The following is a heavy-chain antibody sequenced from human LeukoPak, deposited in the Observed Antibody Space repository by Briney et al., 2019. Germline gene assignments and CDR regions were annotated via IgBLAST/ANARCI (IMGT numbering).Heavy chain of an antibody. Sequence: ASVKDSCKASGYTFTSYDINWVRQATGQGLEWMGCMNTSSGNTGYAQKFQDAVTMPRNTSISTAYMERSSMRSEDTAVYYCSTKVYDGSGTYPNSSGQGTLVTASS. CDR3: STKVYDGSGTYPNS. CDR2: MNTSSGNT. D-gene: IGHD3-10*01. CDR1: GYTFTSYD. V-gene: IGHV1-8*01. J-gene: IGHJ4*02.